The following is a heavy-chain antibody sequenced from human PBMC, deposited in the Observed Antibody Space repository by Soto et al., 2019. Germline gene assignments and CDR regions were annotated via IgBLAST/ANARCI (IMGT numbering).Heavy chain of an antibody. V-gene: IGHV2-5*02. CDR1: GFSLRNTEES. D-gene: IGHD1-1*01. CDR2: IYWDDEK. Sequence: QITLKESGPTLVKATQTLTLTCSFSGFSLRNTEESVSWIRQPPGKALEWLGIIYWDDEKRYSQSVKSRLTITKDTSKNHVDLMMTNLDPMDTGTYYCAHKRYQWNDWDCFDSWGQGTLVTVSS. CDR3: AHKRYQWNDWDCFDS. J-gene: IGHJ5*01.